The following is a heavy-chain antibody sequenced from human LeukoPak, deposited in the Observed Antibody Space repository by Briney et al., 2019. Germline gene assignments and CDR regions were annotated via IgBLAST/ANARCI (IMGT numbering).Heavy chain of an antibody. Sequence: GGSLRLSCEASGFTFSTYALHWVRQAPGKGLEWVALISHDGSDKNYADSVKGRFTISRDNSNSTLYLQMDSLRGDDAAVYYCAKAVGSISWSFDYWGQGTLVTVSS. J-gene: IGHJ4*02. V-gene: IGHV3-30*18. CDR1: GFTFSTYA. CDR2: ISHDGSDK. D-gene: IGHD6-13*01. CDR3: AKAVGSISWSFDY.